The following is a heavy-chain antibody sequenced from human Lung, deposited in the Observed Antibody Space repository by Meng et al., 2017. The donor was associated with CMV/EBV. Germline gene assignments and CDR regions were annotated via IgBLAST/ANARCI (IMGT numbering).Heavy chain of an antibody. CDR1: GGSISSSSYY. CDR3: ARPIYSSSSFDY. J-gene: IGHJ4*01. Sequence: SXTLSLTCTVSGGSISSSSYYWGWIRQPPGKGLEWIGSIYYSGSTYYNPSLKSRVTISVDTSKNQFSLKLSSVTAADTAVYYCARPIYSSSSFDYWGHGTLVTVSS. V-gene: IGHV4-39*01. D-gene: IGHD6-6*01. CDR2: IYYSGST.